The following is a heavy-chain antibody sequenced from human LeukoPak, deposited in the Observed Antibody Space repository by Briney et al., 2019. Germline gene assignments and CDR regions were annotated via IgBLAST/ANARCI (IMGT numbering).Heavy chain of an antibody. CDR3: AELGITMIGGV. CDR2: IYPGDSDT. V-gene: IGHV5-51*01. Sequence: GESLKISCKGSGYSFTSYWIGWVRQMPGKGLEWMGIIYPGDSDTKYSPSFQGQVTISRDNAKNSLYLQMNSLRAEDTAVYYCAELGITMIGGVWGKGTTVTISS. CDR1: GYSFTSYW. J-gene: IGHJ6*04. D-gene: IGHD3-10*02.